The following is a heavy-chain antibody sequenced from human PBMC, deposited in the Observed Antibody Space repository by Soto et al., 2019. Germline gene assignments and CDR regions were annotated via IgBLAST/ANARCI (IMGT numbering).Heavy chain of an antibody. D-gene: IGHD4-4*01. Sequence: PGESLKISCKGSGYSFTSYWIGWVRQMPGKGLEWMGIIYPGDSDTRYSPSFQGQVTISADKSISTAYLQWSSLKASDTAMYYCASQATVTPRDYYYYMDVWGKGTTVTVSS. CDR1: GYSFTSYW. CDR3: ASQATVTPRDYYYYMDV. CDR2: IYPGDSDT. J-gene: IGHJ6*03. V-gene: IGHV5-51*01.